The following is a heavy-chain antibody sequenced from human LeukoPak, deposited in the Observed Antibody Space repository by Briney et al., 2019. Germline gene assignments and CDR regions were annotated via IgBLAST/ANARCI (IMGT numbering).Heavy chain of an antibody. V-gene: IGHV4-4*07. CDR3: AGQSSSGGFDY. D-gene: IGHD6-6*01. CDR2: IYTSGST. CDR1: GGSISSYY. J-gene: IGHJ4*02. Sequence: SETLSLTCTVSGGSISSYYWSWIRQPAGKGLEWIGRIYTSGSTNYNPSLKSRVTISVDTSKNQFSLKLSSVTAADTAVYYCAGQSSSGGFDYWGQGTLVTVSS.